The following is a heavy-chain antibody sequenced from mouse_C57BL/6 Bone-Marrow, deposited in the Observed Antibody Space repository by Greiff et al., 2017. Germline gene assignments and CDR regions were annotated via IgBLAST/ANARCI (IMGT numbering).Heavy chain of an antibody. CDR3: ARDRDLPNWGAMDY. Sequence: DVHLVESGGGLVKPGGSLKLSCAASGFTFSSYAMSWVRQTPEKRLEWVATISDGGSYTYYPDNVKGRFTISRDNAKNNLYLQMSHLKSEDTAMYYCARDRDLPNWGAMDYWGQGTSVTVSS. CDR1: GFTFSSYA. J-gene: IGHJ4*01. CDR2: ISDGGSYT. V-gene: IGHV5-4*01. D-gene: IGHD4-1*01.